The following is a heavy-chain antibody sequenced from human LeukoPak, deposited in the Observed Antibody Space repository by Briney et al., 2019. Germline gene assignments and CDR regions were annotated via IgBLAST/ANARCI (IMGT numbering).Heavy chain of an antibody. CDR3: ARFDFWSGYPQDY. Sequence: GGSLRLSCAASGFTFSRYWMHWVRQAPGKGLVWVSRINTDASTTSYADSVKGRFTISRDNAKNTLYLQMNSLRAEDTAVYYCARFDFWSGYPQDYWGQGTLVTVSS. D-gene: IGHD3-3*01. CDR2: INTDASTT. V-gene: IGHV3-74*01. CDR1: GFTFSRYW. J-gene: IGHJ4*02.